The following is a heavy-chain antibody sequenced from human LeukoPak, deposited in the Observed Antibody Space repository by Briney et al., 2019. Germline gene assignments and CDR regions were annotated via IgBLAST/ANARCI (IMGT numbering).Heavy chain of an antibody. CDR2: IYHSGST. CDR1: GYSISSSNW. CDR3: ARGLGGAPTTVLS. D-gene: IGHD4-17*01. J-gene: IGHJ5*02. V-gene: IGHV4-28*03. Sequence: SDTLSLTCAVSGYSISSSNWWGWIRQPPGKGLEWIGYIYHSGSTYYNPSLKSRVTISVDTSKNQFSLKLSSVTAADTAVYYCARGLGGAPTTVLSWGQGTLVTVSS.